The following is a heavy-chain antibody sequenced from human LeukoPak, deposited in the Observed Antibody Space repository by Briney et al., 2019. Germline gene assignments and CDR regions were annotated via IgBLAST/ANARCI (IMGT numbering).Heavy chain of an antibody. CDR3: ARDLVYYDSSGSDY. CDR1: GYTFTNYY. V-gene: IGHV1-2*06. Sequence: ASVKVSCKASGYTFTNYYMHWVRQAPGQGLEWMGRINPNSGGTNYAQKFQGRVTMTRDTSISTAYMELSRLRSDDTAVYYCARDLVYYDSSGSDYWGQGTLATVSS. J-gene: IGHJ4*02. D-gene: IGHD3-22*01. CDR2: INPNSGGT.